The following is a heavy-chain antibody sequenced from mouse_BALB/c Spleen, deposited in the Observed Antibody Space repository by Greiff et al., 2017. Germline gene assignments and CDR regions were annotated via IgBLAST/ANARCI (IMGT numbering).Heavy chain of an antibody. CDR1: GYTFTSYV. CDR2: INPYNDGT. Sequence: VQLKESGPELVKPGASVKMSCKASGYTFTSYVMHWVKQKPGQGLEWIGYINPYNDGTKYNEKFKGKATLTSDKSSSTAYMELSSLTSEDSAVYYCARGGGEEYYAMDYWGQGTSVTVSS. D-gene: IGHD2-13*01. V-gene: IGHV1-14*01. CDR3: ARGGGEEYYAMDY. J-gene: IGHJ4*01.